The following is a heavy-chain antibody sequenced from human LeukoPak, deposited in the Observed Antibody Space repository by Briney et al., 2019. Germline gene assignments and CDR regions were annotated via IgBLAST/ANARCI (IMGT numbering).Heavy chain of an antibody. CDR2: IIPIFGTV. D-gene: IGHD4-17*01. V-gene: IGHV1-69*05. CDR1: GGTFSSYA. CDR3: ARATMTTVTTGLVN. Sequence: GASVKVSCKASGGTFSSYAISWVRQAPGQGLEWMGGIIPIFGTVSYAQKFQGRVTMTRDTSTSTVYMELSSLRSEDTAVYYCARATMTTVTTGLVNWGQGTLVTVSS. J-gene: IGHJ4*02.